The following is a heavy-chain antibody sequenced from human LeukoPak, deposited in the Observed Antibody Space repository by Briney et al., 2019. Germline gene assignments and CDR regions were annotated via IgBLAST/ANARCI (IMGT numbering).Heavy chain of an antibody. CDR1: GGSISSYY. Sequence: SETLSLTCTVSGGSISSYYWSWIRQPPGKGLEWIGYIYYSGSTNYNPSLKSRVTISVDTSKNQPSLKLSSVTASDTAVYYCAREVSSSWYVYWYDPWGQGTLVTVSS. CDR3: AREVSSSWYVYWYDP. J-gene: IGHJ5*02. D-gene: IGHD6-13*01. CDR2: IYYSGST. V-gene: IGHV4-59*01.